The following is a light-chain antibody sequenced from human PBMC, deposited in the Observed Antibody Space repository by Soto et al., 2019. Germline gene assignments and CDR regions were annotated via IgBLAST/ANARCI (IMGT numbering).Light chain of an antibody. J-gene: IGLJ2*01. CDR1: NIGSKS. CDR2: DDR. Sequence: SYELTQPPSVSVAPGQTATITCGGNNIGSKSVHWYQQRPGQAPVLVGYDDRDRPSGIPERFSGSNSGNTASLTISRVEVGDEAEYHCQEWDSNFDQWVFGGGTKLTVL. V-gene: IGLV3-21*02. CDR3: QEWDSNFDQWV.